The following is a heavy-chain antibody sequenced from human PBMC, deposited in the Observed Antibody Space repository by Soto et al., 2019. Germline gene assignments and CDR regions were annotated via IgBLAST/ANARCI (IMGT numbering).Heavy chain of an antibody. J-gene: IGHJ1*01. D-gene: IGHD3-22*01. CDR2: INHSGST. CDR3: ARGGMIAVAEYFQH. CDR1: GGSFSGYY. V-gene: IGHV4-34*01. Sequence: SETLSLTCAVYGGSFSGYYWSWIRQPPGKGLEWIGEINHSGSTNYNPSLKSRVTISVDTSKNQFSLKLSSVTAADTAVYSCARGGMIAVAEYFQHWGQGTLVTVSS.